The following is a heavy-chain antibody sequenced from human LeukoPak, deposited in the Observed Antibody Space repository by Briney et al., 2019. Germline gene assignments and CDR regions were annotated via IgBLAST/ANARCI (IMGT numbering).Heavy chain of an antibody. CDR2: IWYDGSNK. CDR1: GFTFSSYG. J-gene: IGHJ4*02. Sequence: GGSLRPSCAASGFTFSSYGMHWVRQAPGKGLEWVAVIWYDGSNKYYADSVKGRFTISRDNSKNTLYLQMNSLRAEDTAVYYCARDSMTPGTHEYYDFWSGSRGYYFDYWGQGTLVTVSS. V-gene: IGHV3-33*01. D-gene: IGHD3-3*01. CDR3: ARDSMTPGTHEYYDFWSGSRGYYFDY.